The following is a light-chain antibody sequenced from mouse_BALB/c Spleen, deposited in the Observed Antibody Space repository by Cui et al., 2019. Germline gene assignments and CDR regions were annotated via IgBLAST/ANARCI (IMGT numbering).Light chain of an antibody. V-gene: IGKV9-123*01. J-gene: IGKJ2*01. CDR1: QCISGK. Sequence: DIQMIQFPSSMFASLRDRVSLSCRASQCISGKLDWYQQKTGGTIKRLIYSTSNLNSDVPSRFSGSGCGSDYSLTISSLESEDFADYYCLQRNAYPYTFGGGTKLEIK. CDR2: STS. CDR3: LQRNAYPYT.